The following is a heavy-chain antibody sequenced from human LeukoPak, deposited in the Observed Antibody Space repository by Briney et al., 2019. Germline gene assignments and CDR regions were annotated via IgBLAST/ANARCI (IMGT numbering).Heavy chain of an antibody. V-gene: IGHV4-31*03. CDR3: ARDNKRGEGDVDAFDI. D-gene: IGHD3-16*01. CDR2: IYYSGST. J-gene: IGHJ3*02. CDR1: GGSISSGGYY. Sequence: SQTLSLTCTVSGGSISSGGYYWSWIRQLPGKGLEWIGYIYYSGSTYYNPSLKSRLTISVDTSKNQFSLKLSSVTAADTAVYYCARDNKRGEGDVDAFDIWGQGTMVTVSS.